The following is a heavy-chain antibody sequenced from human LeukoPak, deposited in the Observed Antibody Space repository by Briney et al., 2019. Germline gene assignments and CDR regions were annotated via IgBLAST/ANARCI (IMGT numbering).Heavy chain of an antibody. Sequence: SETPSLTCAVYGGSFSGYYWSWIRQPPGKGLEWIGEINHSGSTNYNPSLKSRVTISVDTSKNQFSLKLSSVTAADTAVYYCARGRGYSYGFVLEGNDYWGQGTLVTVSS. CDR2: INHSGST. V-gene: IGHV4-34*01. J-gene: IGHJ4*02. CDR3: ARGRGYSYGFVLEGNDY. D-gene: IGHD5-18*01. CDR1: GGSFSGYY.